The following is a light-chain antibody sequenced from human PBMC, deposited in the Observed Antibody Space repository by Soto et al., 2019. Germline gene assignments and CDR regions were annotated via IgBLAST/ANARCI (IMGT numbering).Light chain of an antibody. J-gene: IGKJ4*01. CDR1: QSIDNY. Sequence: DIQVTQSPSSLSASVGGRVTITCRASQSIDNYLNWYQQKPGRAPNLLIYGASTLQSGVPSRFSGSGSGTDFTLTITTLQPEDFATYYCQQTYSTPLTFVGGTKVEI. CDR2: GAS. CDR3: QQTYSTPLT. V-gene: IGKV1-39*01.